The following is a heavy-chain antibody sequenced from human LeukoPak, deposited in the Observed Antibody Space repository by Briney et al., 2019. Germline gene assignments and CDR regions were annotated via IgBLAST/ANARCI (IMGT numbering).Heavy chain of an antibody. CDR1: GFTFSSYA. CDR3: AKDSSVYYYYYGMDV. CDR2: ISGSGGST. J-gene: IGHJ6*02. V-gene: IGHV3-23*01. Sequence: GGSLRLSCAASGFTFSSYAMSWVRQAPEKGLEWVSAISGSGGSTYYADSVKGRFTISRDNSKNTLYLQMNSLRAEDTAVYYCAKDSSVYYYYYGMDVWGQGTTVTVPS.